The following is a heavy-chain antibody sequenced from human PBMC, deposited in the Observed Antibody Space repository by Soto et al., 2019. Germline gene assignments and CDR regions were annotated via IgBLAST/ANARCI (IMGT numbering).Heavy chain of an antibody. CDR1: GDTFSSHA. J-gene: IGHJ4*02. V-gene: IGHV1-69*06. CDR3: ARQYCSGYNCYELDA. D-gene: IGHD2-15*01. Sequence: SVKVSCKASGDTFSSHALSWVRQAPGQGLEWMGGIIPIFDARTYAQKSQGRVTISADKSTKTGYMELSSLTSDDTAVYYCARQYCSGYNCYELDAWGQGTLVTVSS. CDR2: IIPIFDAR.